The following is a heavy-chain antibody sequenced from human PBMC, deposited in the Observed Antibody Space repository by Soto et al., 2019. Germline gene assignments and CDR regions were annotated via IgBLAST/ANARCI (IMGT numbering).Heavy chain of an antibody. D-gene: IGHD2-15*01. J-gene: IGHJ5*02. CDR2: INAGNGNT. CDR1: GYTFTSYA. V-gene: IGHV1-3*01. Sequence: QVQLVQSGAEVKKPGASVKVSCKASGYTFTSYAMHWVRQATGQRLEWMGWINAGNGNTKYSQKFQGRVTITRDTSASTADIELSGLRFEDSAVYYCAIGFRGGGADWADPWGPGTLGTVSS. CDR3: AIGFRGGGADWADP.